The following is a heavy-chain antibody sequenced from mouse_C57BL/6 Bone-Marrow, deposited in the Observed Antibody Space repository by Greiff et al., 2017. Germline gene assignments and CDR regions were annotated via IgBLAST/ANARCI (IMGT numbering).Heavy chain of an antibody. CDR1: GYTFTDYN. Sequence: EVKLEESGPELVKPGASVKIPCKASGYTFTDYNMDWVKQSHGKSLEWIGDINPNNGGTIYNQKFKGKATLTVDKSSRTAYMELRSLTSEDTAVYYCARGGLRRGAWFAYWGQGTLVTVSA. J-gene: IGHJ3*01. V-gene: IGHV1-18*01. CDR2: INPNNGGT. CDR3: ARGGLRRGAWFAY. D-gene: IGHD2-4*01.